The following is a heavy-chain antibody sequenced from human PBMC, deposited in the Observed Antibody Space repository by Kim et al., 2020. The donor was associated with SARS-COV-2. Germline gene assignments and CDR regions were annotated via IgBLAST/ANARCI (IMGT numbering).Heavy chain of an antibody. J-gene: IGHJ6*02. Sequence: VSYNSSSSTYTNYADSVKGRLTISRDNAKNALYLQMNSLRAEDTAVYYCARDTTTAAADNYYYYGMDVWGQGTTVTVSS. CDR3: ARDTTTAAADNYYYYGMDV. D-gene: IGHD6-13*01. CDR2: NSSSSTYT. V-gene: IGHV3-11*06.